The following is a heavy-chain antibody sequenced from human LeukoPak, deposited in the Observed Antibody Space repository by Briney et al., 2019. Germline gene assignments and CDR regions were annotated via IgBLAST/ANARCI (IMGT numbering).Heavy chain of an antibody. J-gene: IGHJ5*02. Sequence: SVKVSCRASGGTFSSYAISWVRQAPGQGLEWMGGIIPIFGTANYAQKFQGRVTITADKSTSTAYMELSSLRSEDTAVYYCARGRPTTSIAAAGVNWFDPWGQGTLVTVSS. V-gene: IGHV1-69*06. D-gene: IGHD6-13*01. CDR3: ARGRPTTSIAAAGVNWFDP. CDR1: GGTFSSYA. CDR2: IIPIFGTA.